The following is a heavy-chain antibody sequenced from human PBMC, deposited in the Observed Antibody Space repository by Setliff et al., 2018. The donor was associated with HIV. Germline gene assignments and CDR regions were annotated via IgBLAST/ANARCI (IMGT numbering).Heavy chain of an antibody. D-gene: IGHD2-2*02. Sequence: ASVKVSCKTSAYTFTDYFVHWVRLAPGQGPEWMGWINPKTAATQYPQDFQGRVTMTSDTSTTTVYMELTRLRSDDTAVYYCARDLFGSWYTGSSGLAHWRQGTLVTVSS. CDR2: INPKTAAT. J-gene: IGHJ4*02. V-gene: IGHV1-2*02. CDR1: AYTFTDYF. CDR3: ARDLFGSWYTGSSGLAH.